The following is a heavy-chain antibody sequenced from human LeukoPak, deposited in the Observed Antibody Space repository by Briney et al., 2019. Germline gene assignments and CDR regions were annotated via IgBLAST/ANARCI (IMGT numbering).Heavy chain of an antibody. CDR2: IYYSGST. CDR3: AREVAVAGTNYFDY. V-gene: IGHV4-39*07. J-gene: IGHJ4*02. D-gene: IGHD6-19*01. CDR1: GGSISSSSYY. Sequence: PSETLSLTCTVSGGSISSSSYYWGWIRQPPGKGLEWIGSIYYSGSTYYNPSLKSRVTISVDKSKNQFSLKLSSVTAADTAVYYCAREVAVAGTNYFDYWGQGTLVTVSS.